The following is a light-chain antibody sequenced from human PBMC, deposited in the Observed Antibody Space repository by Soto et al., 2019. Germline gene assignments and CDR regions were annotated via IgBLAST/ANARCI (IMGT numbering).Light chain of an antibody. CDR2: EVI. CDR3: SSYAGRNLRV. CDR1: SSDIGYYKY. Sequence: QSVLTQPPSASGSPGQSVTISCTGTSSDIGYYKYVSWYQQHPGKAPKLIIYEVIKRPSGVTDRFSGSKSGNTASLTVSGLHAEDEADYYCSSYAGRNLRVFGTGSKVT. V-gene: IGLV2-8*01. J-gene: IGLJ1*01.